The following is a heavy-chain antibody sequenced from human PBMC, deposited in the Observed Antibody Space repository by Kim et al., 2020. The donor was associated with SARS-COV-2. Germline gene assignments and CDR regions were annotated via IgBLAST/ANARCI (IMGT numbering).Heavy chain of an antibody. V-gene: IGHV7-4-1*02. CDR3: VRDRSSYGGSFQY. Sequence: ASVKVSCKTSGYIFTTYPVNWVRQAPGRGPEWVGYINTETGNPIYAPGFSGRFVFALDTSVSTAYLQIRNLKADDIAMYYCVRDRSSYGGSFQYWGQGTLVTVSS. J-gene: IGHJ4*02. CDR2: INTETGNP. CDR1: GYIFTTYP. D-gene: IGHD1-26*01.